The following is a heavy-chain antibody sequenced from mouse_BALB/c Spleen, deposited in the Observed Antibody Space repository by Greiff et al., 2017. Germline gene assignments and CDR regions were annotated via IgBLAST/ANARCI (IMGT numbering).Heavy chain of an antibody. D-gene: IGHD1-2*01. CDR1: GFTFSNYW. J-gene: IGHJ1*01. CDR3: TRFITTATDWYFDV. V-gene: IGHV6-6*02. Sequence: EVKLEESGGGLVQPGGSMKLSCVASGFTFSNYWMNWVRQSPEKGLEWVAEIRLKSNNYATHYAESVKGRFTISRDDSKSSVYLQMNNLRAEDTGIYYCTRFITTATDWYFDVWGAGTTVTVSS. CDR2: IRLKSNNYAT.